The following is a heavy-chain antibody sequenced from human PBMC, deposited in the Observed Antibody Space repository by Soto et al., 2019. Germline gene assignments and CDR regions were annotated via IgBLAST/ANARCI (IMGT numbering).Heavy chain of an antibody. CDR3: ARFWFNSGWNDYFDY. J-gene: IGHJ4*02. Sequence: PSETLSLTCTVSGGSISGYYWSWIRQPPGKGLEWIGYIYSSGSTRYNPSLQSRVTISVDTSKNHFSLKLSSVTAADTAVYYCARFWFNSGWNDYFDYWGQGILVTVSS. CDR1: GGSISGYY. D-gene: IGHD6-19*01. CDR2: IYSSGST. V-gene: IGHV4-59*01.